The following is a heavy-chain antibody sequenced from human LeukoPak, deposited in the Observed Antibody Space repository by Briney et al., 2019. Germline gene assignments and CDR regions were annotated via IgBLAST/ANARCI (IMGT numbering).Heavy chain of an antibody. CDR1: GFTFTTDP. CDR2: LSYDGTDW. Sequence: GGSLRLSCAASGFTFTTDPMHWVRQTPGKGLEWLGVLSYDGTDWYYADSVRGRFTISRDNSKKTLCLQMNSLTREDTAVYYCARGTPAVAGIDYWGLGTLVTVS. V-gene: IGHV3-30*04. CDR3: ARGTPAVAGIDY. J-gene: IGHJ4*02. D-gene: IGHD6-19*01.